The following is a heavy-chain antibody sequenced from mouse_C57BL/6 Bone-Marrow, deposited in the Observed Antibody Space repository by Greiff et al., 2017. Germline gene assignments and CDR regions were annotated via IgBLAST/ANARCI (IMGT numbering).Heavy chain of an antibody. V-gene: IGHV5-15*01. CDR1: GFTFSDYG. J-gene: IGHJ3*01. Sequence: EVKLMESGGGLVQPGGSLKLSCAASGFTFSDYGMAWVRQAPRKGPEWVAFISNLAYSIYYADTVTGRFTISRENAKNTLYLEMSSLRAEDTAMYYCAREGTGAAWFADWGQGTLVTDSA. CDR2: ISNLAYSI. CDR3: AREGTGAAWFAD.